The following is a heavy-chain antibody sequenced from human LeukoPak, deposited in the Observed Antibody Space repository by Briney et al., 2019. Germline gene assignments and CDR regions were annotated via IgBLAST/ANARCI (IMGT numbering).Heavy chain of an antibody. CDR1: GYTFTSYG. V-gene: IGHV1-18*04. J-gene: IGHJ3*02. D-gene: IGHD2-21*01. CDR2: ISAYNGNT. Sequence: VASVKVSCKASGYTFTSYGISWVRQAPGQGLEWMGGISAYNGNTNYAQKLQGRVTMTTDTSTSTACMELRSLRSDDTAVYYCARDLPSPLLWALDLQEAFDIWGQGTMVTVSS. CDR3: ARDLPSPLLWALDLQEAFDI.